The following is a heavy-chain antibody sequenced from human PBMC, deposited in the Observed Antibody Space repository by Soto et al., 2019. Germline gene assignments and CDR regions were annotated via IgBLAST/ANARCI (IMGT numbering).Heavy chain of an antibody. J-gene: IGHJ6*03. CDR1: GYTFTSYD. D-gene: IGHD3-9*01. CDR2: MNPNSGNT. CDR3: ARAGYDILTGHSYYYYYMDV. V-gene: IGHV1-8*01. Sequence: GASVKVSCKASGYTFTSYDINWVRQATGQGHEWMGWMNPNSGNTGYAQKFQGRVTMTRNTSISTAYMELSSLRSEDTAVYYCARAGYDILTGHSYYYYYMDVWGKGTTVTVSS.